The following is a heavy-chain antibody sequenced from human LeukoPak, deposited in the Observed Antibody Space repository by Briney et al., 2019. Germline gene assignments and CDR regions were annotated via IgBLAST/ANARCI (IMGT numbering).Heavy chain of an antibody. V-gene: IGHV4-31*11. Sequence: SETLSLTCAVSGASITSGAYYWTWIRQHPGRGLEWIGYIYSSGTIYYNPSLKSRVTISVDTSANQFSLKLSSVTAADTAVYYCARGDGYVSDYWGQGTLVTVSS. CDR2: IYSSGTI. CDR1: GASITSGAYY. D-gene: IGHD5-24*01. CDR3: ARGDGYVSDY. J-gene: IGHJ4*02.